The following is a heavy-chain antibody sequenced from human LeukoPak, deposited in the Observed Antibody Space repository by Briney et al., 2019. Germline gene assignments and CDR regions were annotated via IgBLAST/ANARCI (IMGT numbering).Heavy chain of an antibody. V-gene: IGHV1-8*01. CDR1: GYTFTSYD. CDR2: MNPNSGNT. D-gene: IGHD3-16*02. Sequence: ASVKVSFKASGYTFTSYDINWVRQATGQGLEWMGWMNPNSGNTGYAQTFRGRFTMTRDTSISTAYMDLSSLRSEDTAVYYCARVSAFGGVIVLVRDAFDIWGQGTMVTVSS. J-gene: IGHJ3*02. CDR3: ARVSAFGGVIVLVRDAFDI.